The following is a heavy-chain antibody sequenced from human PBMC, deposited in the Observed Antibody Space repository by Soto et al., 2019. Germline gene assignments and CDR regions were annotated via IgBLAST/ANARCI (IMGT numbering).Heavy chain of an antibody. CDR2: IGTAGDT. J-gene: IGHJ2*01. D-gene: IGHD3-3*01. V-gene: IGHV3-13*01. Sequence: EVQLVESGGGLVQPGGSLRLSCAASGFTFSSYDMHWVRQATGKGLEWVSAIGTAGDTYYPGSVKGRFTISRENAKNSLYLQMNSLRAGDTAVYYCARGTSQLRVLEWLPPGYFDLWCRGTLVTVSS. CDR1: GFTFSSYD. CDR3: ARGTSQLRVLEWLPPGYFDL.